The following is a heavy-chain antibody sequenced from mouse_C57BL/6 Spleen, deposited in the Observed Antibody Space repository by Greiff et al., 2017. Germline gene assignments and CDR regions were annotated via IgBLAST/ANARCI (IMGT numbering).Heavy chain of an antibody. CDR3: ARLITTVGFDY. V-gene: IGHV5-9*01. D-gene: IGHD1-1*01. J-gene: IGHJ2*01. CDR2: ISGGGGNT. CDR1: GFTFSSYT. Sequence: EVKVVESGGGLVKPGGSLKLSCAASGFTFSSYTMSWVRQTPEKRLEWVATISGGGGNTYYPDSVKGRFTISRDNAKNTLYLQMSSLRSEDTALYYCARLITTVGFDYWGQGTTLTASS.